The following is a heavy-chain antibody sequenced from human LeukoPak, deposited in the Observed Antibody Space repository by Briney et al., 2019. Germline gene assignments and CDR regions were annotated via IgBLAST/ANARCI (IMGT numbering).Heavy chain of an antibody. CDR2: INHSGST. D-gene: IGHD5-12*01. CDR3: ARGGYSGYDFWFDP. J-gene: IGHJ5*02. V-gene: IGHV4-34*01. Sequence: SETPSLTCAVYGGSFSGYYWSWIRQPPGKGLEWIGEINHSGSTNYNPSLKSRVTISVDTSKNQFSLKLSSVTAADTAVYYCARGGYSGYDFWFDPWGQGTLVTVSS. CDR1: GGSFSGYY.